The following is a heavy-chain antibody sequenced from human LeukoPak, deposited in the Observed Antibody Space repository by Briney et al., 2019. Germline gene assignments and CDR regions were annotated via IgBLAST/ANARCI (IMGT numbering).Heavy chain of an antibody. CDR3: AGTSPHSENAFDI. CDR2: IIPIFGTA. Sequence: SVKVSCKASGGTFSSYAISWVRQAPGQGLEWMGGIIPIFGTANYAQKFQGRVTITTDESTSTAYMELSSLRSEDTAVYYCAGTSPHSENAFDIWGQGTMVTVSS. CDR1: GGTFSSYA. J-gene: IGHJ3*02. V-gene: IGHV1-69*05.